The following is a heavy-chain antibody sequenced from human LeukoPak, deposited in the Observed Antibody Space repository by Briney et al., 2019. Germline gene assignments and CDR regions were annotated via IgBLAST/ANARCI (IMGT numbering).Heavy chain of an antibody. CDR3: ARGASLWTNFEY. J-gene: IGHJ4*02. V-gene: IGHV3-23*01. D-gene: IGHD2-21*01. CDR2: ILASGGAT. CDR1: GLTFSNYA. Sequence: PGGSLRLSCAASGLTFSNYAMTWVRQAPGKGLEWVSTILASGGATVYADSVKGRFTISRDNSYNTLYLHMSSLRAEDTAVYYCARGASLWTNFEYWGQGTLVTVSS.